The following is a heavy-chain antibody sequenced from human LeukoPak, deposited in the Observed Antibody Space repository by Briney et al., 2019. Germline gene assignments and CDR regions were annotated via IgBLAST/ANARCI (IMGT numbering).Heavy chain of an antibody. Sequence: GGSLRLSCAASGFTFSSYAMSWVRQAPGKGLEWVSAISGSGGSTFYADSVKGRFTISRDNSKNTLYLQLNSLRAEDTAVYYCAKPVRGSNRPYYFDYWGQGTLVTVSS. CDR1: GFTFSSYA. CDR2: ISGSGGST. CDR3: AKPVRGSNRPYYFDY. V-gene: IGHV3-23*01. D-gene: IGHD1-26*01. J-gene: IGHJ4*02.